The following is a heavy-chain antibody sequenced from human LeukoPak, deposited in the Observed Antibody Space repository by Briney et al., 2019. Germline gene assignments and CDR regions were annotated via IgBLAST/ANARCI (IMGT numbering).Heavy chain of an antibody. Sequence: GGSLRLSCAASGFTFSSYWMSWVRQAPGKGLEWVANIKQDGSEKYYVDSVKGRFTISKDSARNTLYLQMNTLRVEDTAVYYCARAQDTYNSLYFDYWGQEALVTVPS. D-gene: IGHD5-24*01. V-gene: IGHV3-7*01. CDR3: ARAQDTYNSLYFDY. J-gene: IGHJ4*02. CDR1: GFTFSSYW. CDR2: IKQDGSEK.